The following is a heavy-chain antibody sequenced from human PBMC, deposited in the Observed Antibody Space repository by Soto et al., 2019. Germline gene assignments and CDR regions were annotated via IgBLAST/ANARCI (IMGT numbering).Heavy chain of an antibody. CDR3: ARDDPIFGAIPRMDI. CDR2: ITTSSSRNI. Sequence: EVQLVASGGGLVKPGGSLRLSCSASGFPFSSYTMYWVRQAPGKGLEWVSSITTSSSRNIFYADSLKGRFTISRDNANNILYLQMNNLRVEDTAVYYCARDDPIFGAIPRMDIWGQGTTVTVSS. CDR1: GFPFSSYT. J-gene: IGHJ6*02. D-gene: IGHD3-3*01. V-gene: IGHV3-21*02.